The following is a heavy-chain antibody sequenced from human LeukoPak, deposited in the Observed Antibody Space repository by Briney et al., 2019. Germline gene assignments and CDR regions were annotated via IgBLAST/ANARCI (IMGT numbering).Heavy chain of an antibody. CDR2: IIPILGIA. V-gene: IGHV1-69*02. Sequence: ASVKVSCKASGGTFSSYTISWVRQAPGQGLEWMGRIIPILGIANYAQKFQGRVTITADKSTSTAYMELSSLRSEDTAVYYCDSYYGSDPDGYWGQGTLVTVSS. J-gene: IGHJ4*02. CDR1: GGTFSSYT. D-gene: IGHD3-10*01. CDR3: DSYYGSDPDGY.